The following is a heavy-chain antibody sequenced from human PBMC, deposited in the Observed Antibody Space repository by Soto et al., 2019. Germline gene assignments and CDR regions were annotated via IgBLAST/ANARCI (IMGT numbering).Heavy chain of an antibody. D-gene: IGHD3-16*01. Sequence: SETLSLTCTVSGGSISSGDFYWTWIRQSPERGLEWIGYIYHSGDAYYNPSLKSRITISLDTSQSQFSLKMISVIAADTAVYFCARSHYVLGAFDIWGQGTVVTVSS. CDR3: ARSHYVLGAFDI. J-gene: IGHJ3*02. CDR2: IYHSGDA. CDR1: GGSISSGDFY. V-gene: IGHV4-30-4*01.